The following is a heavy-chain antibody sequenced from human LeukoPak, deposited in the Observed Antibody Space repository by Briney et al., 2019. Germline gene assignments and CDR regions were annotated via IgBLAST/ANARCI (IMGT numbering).Heavy chain of an antibody. Sequence: GGSLRLSCAASTFTFSSYAMSWVRQAPGKGLEWVSTISAGADSTYYADSVQGRFTISRDNSKNTLFLQMSGLRAEDTAVYFCARGAYGDYDFWGEGTLVTVPS. J-gene: IGHJ4*02. V-gene: IGHV3-23*01. CDR1: TFTFSSYA. D-gene: IGHD4-17*01. CDR3: ARGAYGDYDF. CDR2: ISAGADST.